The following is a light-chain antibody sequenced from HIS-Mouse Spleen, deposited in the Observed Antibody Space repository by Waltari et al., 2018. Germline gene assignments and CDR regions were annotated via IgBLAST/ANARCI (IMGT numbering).Light chain of an antibody. Sequence: SYELTQPPSVSVSPGQTARLTCSGDALLNKYAYWYQQKSGQAPVLVIYEDSKRPSGIPERFSGSSSGTMATLTISGAQVEDEADYYCYSTDSSGNHRVFGGGTKLTVL. CDR1: ALLNKY. CDR2: EDS. CDR3: YSTDSSGNHRV. V-gene: IGLV3-10*01. J-gene: IGLJ2*01.